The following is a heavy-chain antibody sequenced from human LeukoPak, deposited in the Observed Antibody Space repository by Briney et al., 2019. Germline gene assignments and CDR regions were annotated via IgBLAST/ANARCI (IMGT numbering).Heavy chain of an antibody. CDR1: GYTFTDYY. CDR3: ATERPSRDCHNHYFDY. Sequence: ASVKISCKVSGYTFTDYYMHWVQQAPGKGLEWMGLVDPEDGETIYAEKFQGRVTITADTSTDTAYMELSSLRSEDTAVYYCATERPSRDCHNHYFDYWGQGTLVTVSS. CDR2: VDPEDGET. V-gene: IGHV1-69-2*01. D-gene: IGHD5-24*01. J-gene: IGHJ4*02.